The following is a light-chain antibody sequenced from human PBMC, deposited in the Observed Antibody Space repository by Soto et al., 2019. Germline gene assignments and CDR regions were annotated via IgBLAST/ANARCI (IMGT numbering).Light chain of an antibody. J-gene: IGKJ1*01. CDR3: QQYGSSGT. Sequence: EIVLTQSPGTLSLSPGEIATLFFSASQSVSNNYLAWYQQKPGQAPRLLIYGASNRATCIPDRFSGSGSGTDFTLTISRLEPEDFAVYYCQQYGSSGTFGQGTKVDIK. CDR1: QSVSNNY. CDR2: GAS. V-gene: IGKV3-20*01.